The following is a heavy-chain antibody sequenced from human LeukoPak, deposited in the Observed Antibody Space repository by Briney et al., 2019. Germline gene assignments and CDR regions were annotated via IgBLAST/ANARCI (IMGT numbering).Heavy chain of an antibody. D-gene: IGHD3-10*01. CDR2: IYSGGST. V-gene: IGHV3-53*01. J-gene: IGHJ6*03. Sequence: GGSLRLSCAASGFTVSSNYMSWVRQAPGKGLEWVSVIYSGGSTYYADSVKGRFTISRDNSKNTLYLQMNSLRAEDTAVYYCASGSGSYRTPYYYMDVWGTGTAVTVSS. CDR3: ASGSGSYRTPYYYMDV. CDR1: GFTVSSNY.